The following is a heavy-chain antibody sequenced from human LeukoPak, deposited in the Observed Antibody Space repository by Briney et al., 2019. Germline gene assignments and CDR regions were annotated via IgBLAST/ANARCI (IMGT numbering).Heavy chain of an antibody. D-gene: IGHD2-2*01. CDR2: IYYSGST. V-gene: IGHV4-61*01. Sequence: ASETLSLTCTVSGGSVSSGSYYWTCIRQPPGKGLEWIGYIYYSGSTNYNPSLKSRVTISVDTSKNQFSLKLSSVTAADTAVYYCARDQVVPAAMFVYYGMDVWGKGTRSPSPQ. J-gene: IGHJ6*04. CDR1: GGSVSSGSYY. CDR3: ARDQVVPAAMFVYYGMDV.